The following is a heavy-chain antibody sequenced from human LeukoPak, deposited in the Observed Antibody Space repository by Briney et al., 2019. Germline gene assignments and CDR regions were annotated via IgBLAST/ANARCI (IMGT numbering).Heavy chain of an antibody. CDR1: GGSISSGDYY. V-gene: IGHV4-30-4*08. CDR3: ARVSSIAAQYYFDY. CDR2: IYYSGST. Sequence: TLSLTCTVSGGSISSGDYYWSWIRQPPGKGLEWIGYIYYSGSTYYNPSLKSRVTISVDTSKNQFSLKLSSVTAADTAVYYCARVSSIAAQYYFDYWGQGTLVTVSS. D-gene: IGHD6-6*01. J-gene: IGHJ4*02.